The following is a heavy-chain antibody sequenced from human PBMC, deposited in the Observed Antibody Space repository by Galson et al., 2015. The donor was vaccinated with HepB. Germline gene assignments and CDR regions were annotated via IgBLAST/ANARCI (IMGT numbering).Heavy chain of an antibody. D-gene: IGHD3-22*01. CDR2: IIPIFGTP. Sequence: SVKVSCKASGGTFSSYVISWVRHAPGQGLEWMGGIIPIFGTPNYAQNFQGRVTITADESTSTAYMELSSLRSEDTAVYYCARALTGGSDYDKEDFYGMDVWGQGTTVTVSS. J-gene: IGHJ6*02. CDR3: ARALTGGSDYDKEDFYGMDV. V-gene: IGHV1-69*13. CDR1: GGTFSSYV.